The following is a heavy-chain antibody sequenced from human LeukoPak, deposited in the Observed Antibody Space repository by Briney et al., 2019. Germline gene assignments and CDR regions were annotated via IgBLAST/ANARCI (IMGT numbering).Heavy chain of an antibody. CDR3: ARGGGSRAFDP. CDR1: GYSFTSYW. D-gene: IGHD6-13*01. CDR2: IYPGDSDN. V-gene: IGHV5-51*01. Sequence: GESLKISGKGSGYSFTSYWIGWVRQMPGKGLEWMGIIYPGDSDNRYSPSFQGQVTISADKSIAPAHLKCSRMEASTTAMYCCARGGGSRAFDPWGQGTLVTVSS. J-gene: IGHJ5*02.